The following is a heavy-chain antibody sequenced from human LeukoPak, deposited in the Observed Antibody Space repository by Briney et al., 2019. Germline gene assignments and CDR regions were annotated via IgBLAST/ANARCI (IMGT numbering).Heavy chain of an antibody. Sequence: PSETLSLTCTVSGGSISSYYWSWIRQPPGKGLEWIGYIYHSGSTNYNPSLTSRVTISVDTSKNQFSLKLSSVTAADTAVYYCARLYGDHVGYWGQGTLVTVSS. CDR2: IYHSGST. CDR1: GGSISSYY. CDR3: ARLYGDHVGY. D-gene: IGHD4-17*01. V-gene: IGHV4-59*01. J-gene: IGHJ4*02.